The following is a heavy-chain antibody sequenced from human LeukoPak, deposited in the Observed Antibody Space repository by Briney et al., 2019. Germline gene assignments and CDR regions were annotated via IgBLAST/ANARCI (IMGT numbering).Heavy chain of an antibody. CDR2: ITGSGDDT. V-gene: IGHV3-23*01. J-gene: IGHJ4*02. D-gene: IGHD3/OR15-3a*01. CDR3: AKGSRTSRPYYFDF. CDR1: GFTFNNYA. Sequence: GGSLRLSCAASGFTFNNYAMSWVRQAPGKGLEWVSAITGSGDDTYHADSVKGRFTISRDNSKNTLYLQMNSLRAEDTAVYYCAKGSRTSRPYYFDFWGQEILVTVSS.